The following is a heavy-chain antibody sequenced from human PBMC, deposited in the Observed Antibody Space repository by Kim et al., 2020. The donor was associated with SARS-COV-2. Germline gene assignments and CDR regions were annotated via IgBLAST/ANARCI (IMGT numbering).Heavy chain of an antibody. CDR3: ARVLTSGWSYFDY. Sequence: GGSLRISCAASGFNFSSYSMNWGRQAPGKGLEWISSISSSSSYIYYADSVKGRFTISRDNARASLYLQMNSLRAEDTAVYYCARVLTSGWSYFDYWGQGTLVTVSS. J-gene: IGHJ4*02. CDR2: ISSSSSYI. D-gene: IGHD6-19*01. V-gene: IGHV3-21*04. CDR1: GFNFSSYS.